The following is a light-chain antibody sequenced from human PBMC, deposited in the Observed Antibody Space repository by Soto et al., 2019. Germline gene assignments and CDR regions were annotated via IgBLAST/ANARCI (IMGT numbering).Light chain of an antibody. V-gene: IGKV1-9*01. CDR2: AAY. CDR3: QQRNSYPLT. Sequence: DIQLTQSQSFLSASVGDRVTITCRASQGISLYLAWYQRKPGKAPKLQLYAAYTLQSGVPSRFSGSGSGTEVTLTISSLQPEDCATYYCQQRNSYPLTFGGGTKVEIK. CDR1: QGISLY. J-gene: IGKJ4*01.